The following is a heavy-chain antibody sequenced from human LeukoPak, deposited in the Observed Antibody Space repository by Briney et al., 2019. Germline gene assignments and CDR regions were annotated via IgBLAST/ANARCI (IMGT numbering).Heavy chain of an antibody. Sequence: ASVKVSCKASGYTFTGYYMHWVRQAPGQGLEWMGWINPNSGGTNYAQKFQGRVTMTRDTSISTAYMELSRLRSEDTAVYYCARDSGYDPNDYYYYYMDVWGKGTTVTVSS. CDR1: GYTFTGYY. J-gene: IGHJ6*03. V-gene: IGHV1-2*02. CDR3: ARDSGYDPNDYYYYYMDV. D-gene: IGHD5-12*01. CDR2: INPNSGGT.